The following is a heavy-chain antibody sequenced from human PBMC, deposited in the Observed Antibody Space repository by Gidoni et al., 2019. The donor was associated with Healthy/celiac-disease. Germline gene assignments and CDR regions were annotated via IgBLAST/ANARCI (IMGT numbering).Heavy chain of an antibody. V-gene: IGHV4-39*01. Sequence: QLQLQESGPGLVKPSETLSLTCTVSGGSISSSSYYWGWIRQPPGKGLEWIGSIYYSGSTYYNPSLKSRVTISVDTSKNQFSLKLSSVTAADTAVYYCASDLYSSGWSDYWGQGTLVTVSS. CDR3: ASDLYSSGWSDY. D-gene: IGHD6-19*01. CDR1: GGSISSSSYY. CDR2: IYYSGST. J-gene: IGHJ4*02.